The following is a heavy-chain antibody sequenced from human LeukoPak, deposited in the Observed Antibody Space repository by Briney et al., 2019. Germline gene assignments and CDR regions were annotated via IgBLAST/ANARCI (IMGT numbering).Heavy chain of an antibody. CDR2: ISYDGSNK. Sequence: GGSLRLSCAAPGFTFSSYGMHWVRQAPGKGLEWVAVISYDGSNKYYADSVKGRFTISRDNSKNTLYLQMNSLRAEDTAVYYCAKDEKWGSGSFQHWGQGTLVTVSS. V-gene: IGHV3-30*18. J-gene: IGHJ1*01. CDR1: GFTFSSYG. D-gene: IGHD6-25*01. CDR3: AKDEKWGSGSFQH.